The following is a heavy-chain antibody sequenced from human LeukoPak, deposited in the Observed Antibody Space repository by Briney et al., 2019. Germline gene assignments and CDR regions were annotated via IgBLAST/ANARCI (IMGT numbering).Heavy chain of an antibody. D-gene: IGHD6-6*01. Sequence: GGSLRLSCAASGFTFDDYAMHWVRQAPGKGLEWVSGISWKSGSRDYADSVKGRFTISRDNAKNSLYMQMNSLRAEDTAVYYCARGHNRSSSGFYYYYMDVWGRGTSVTVSS. V-gene: IGHV3-9*01. CDR1: GFTFDDYA. CDR2: ISWKSGSR. CDR3: ARGHNRSSSGFYYYYMDV. J-gene: IGHJ6*03.